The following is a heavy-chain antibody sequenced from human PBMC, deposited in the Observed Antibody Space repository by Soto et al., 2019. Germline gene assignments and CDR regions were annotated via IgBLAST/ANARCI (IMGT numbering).Heavy chain of an antibody. CDR2: IKTKTNSYAT. CDR1: GFTFSGSA. V-gene: IGHV3-73*01. J-gene: IGHJ5*02. D-gene: IGHD1-7*01. CDR3: TRLPNWNFRFDP. Sequence: GGSLRLSCAASGFTFSGSAIHWVRQASGKGLEWVGRIKTKTNSYATAYAASVKGRITISRDDSKNTAYLQMNSLKIEDTAVYYRTRLPNWNFRFDPWGQGTLVTVSS.